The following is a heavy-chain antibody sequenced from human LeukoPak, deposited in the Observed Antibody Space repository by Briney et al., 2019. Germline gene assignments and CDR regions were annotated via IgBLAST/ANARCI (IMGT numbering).Heavy chain of an antibody. CDR1: GFTFSDYY. CDR2: ISSSGSTI. V-gene: IGHV3-11*01. D-gene: IGHD2-21*02. CDR3: AKDGLDYCGGDCYSAFKGDFDY. Sequence: PGGSLRLSCAASGFTFSDYYMSWIRQAPGKGLEWVSYISSSGSTIYYADSVKGRFTISRDNSKNTLYLQMNSLRAEDTAVYYCAKDGLDYCGGDCYSAFKGDFDYWGQEPWSPSPQ. J-gene: IGHJ4*01.